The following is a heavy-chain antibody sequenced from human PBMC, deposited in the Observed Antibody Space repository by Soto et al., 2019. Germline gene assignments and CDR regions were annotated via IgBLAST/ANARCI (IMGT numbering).Heavy chain of an antibody. CDR2: IYYSGST. J-gene: IGHJ5*02. V-gene: IGHV4-31*03. Sequence: QVQLQESGPGLVKPSQTLSLTCTVSGSSISSGGYYWSWIRQHPGKGLEWIGYIYYSGSTYYNPSLKSRVTISVDTSKNQFSLKLSSVTAADTAVYYCARDGVAPGSGNWFDPWGQGTLVIVSS. CDR1: GSSISSGGYY. CDR3: ARDGVAPGSGNWFDP. D-gene: IGHD3-10*01.